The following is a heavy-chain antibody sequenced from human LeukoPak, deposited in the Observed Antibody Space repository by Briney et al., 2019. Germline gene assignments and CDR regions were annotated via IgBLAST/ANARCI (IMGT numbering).Heavy chain of an antibody. CDR2: IYYTGST. J-gene: IGHJ6*03. V-gene: IGHV4-59*01. CDR1: GGSISSYY. D-gene: IGHD3-22*01. Sequence: SETLSLTCTVSGGSISSYYWSWIRQPPGKGLEWIGYIYYTGSTNYNPSLKSRVTISVDTPKKLLPLKVTSVTAADTAVYYCTRGSIAYYYMDVWGKGTTVTISS. CDR3: TRGSIAYYYMDV.